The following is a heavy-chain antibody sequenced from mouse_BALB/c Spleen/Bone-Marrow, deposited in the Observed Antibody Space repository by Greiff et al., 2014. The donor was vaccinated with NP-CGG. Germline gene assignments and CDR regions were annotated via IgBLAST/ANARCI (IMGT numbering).Heavy chain of an antibody. Sequence: EVQLQQSGTVLARPGASLRMSCKASGYTFTNYWINWIKQRPGQGLEWIGAIYPGNNDAKYTQKFKAKAKLTAVTSTSTADMELSSLTNEDSAVYYCARNWDWVFAYWGQETLVTVSA. D-gene: IGHD4-1*01. V-gene: IGHV1-5*01. CDR3: ARNWDWVFAY. J-gene: IGHJ3*01. CDR1: GYTFTNYW. CDR2: IYPGNNDA.